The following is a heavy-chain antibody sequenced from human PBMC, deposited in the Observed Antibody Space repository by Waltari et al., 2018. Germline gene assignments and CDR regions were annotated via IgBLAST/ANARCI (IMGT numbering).Heavy chain of an antibody. CDR3: ARFEEEGASGADAFDI. Sequence: SGGTFSSYAISWVRQAPGQGLEWMGRIIPIFGTANYAQKFQGRVTITADKSTSTAYMELSSLRSEDTAVYYCARFEEEGASGADAFDIWGQGTMVTVSS. J-gene: IGHJ3*02. V-gene: IGHV1-69*06. CDR1: GGTFSSYA. CDR2: IIPIFGTA. D-gene: IGHD1-1*01.